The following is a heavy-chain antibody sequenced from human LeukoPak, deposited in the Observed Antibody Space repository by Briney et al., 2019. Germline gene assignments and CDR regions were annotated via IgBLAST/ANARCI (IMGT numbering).Heavy chain of an antibody. J-gene: IGHJ4*02. Sequence: SETLSLTCTVSGGSISSSSYYWGWTRQPPGKGLEWIGSIYYSGSTYYNPSLKSRVTISVDTSKNQFSLKLSSVTAADTAVYYCARDGIAAAGTFDYWGQGTLVTVSS. D-gene: IGHD6-13*01. CDR1: GGSISSSSYY. V-gene: IGHV4-39*07. CDR3: ARDGIAAAGTFDY. CDR2: IYYSGST.